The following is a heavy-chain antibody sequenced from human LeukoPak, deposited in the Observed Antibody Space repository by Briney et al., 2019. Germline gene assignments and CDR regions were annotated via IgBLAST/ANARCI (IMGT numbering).Heavy chain of an antibody. CDR3: ARGGFSHGFDI. CDR2: IDNDGTDT. Sequence: GESLRLSCGASGFTFNSYWFHWVRQAPGKGLVWVSRIDNDGTDTIYADSVKGRFAISRDNAKNTLYLQMDSLRAEDTAVNYCARGGFSHGFDIWGQGTMVTVSS. V-gene: IGHV3-74*01. J-gene: IGHJ3*02. D-gene: IGHD5-12*01. CDR1: GFTFNSYW.